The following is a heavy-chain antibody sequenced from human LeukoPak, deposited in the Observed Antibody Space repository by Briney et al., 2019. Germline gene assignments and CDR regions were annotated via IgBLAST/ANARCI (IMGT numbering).Heavy chain of an antibody. Sequence: PGGSLRLSCAASGFTFSSYAMSWVRQAPGKGLEWVSAISGSGGSTYYADSVKGRFTVSRDNSKNTLYLQMNSLRAEDTAVYYCAKDHIASSSGWYYWGQGTLVTVSS. CDR1: GFTFSSYA. CDR3: AKDHIASSSGWYY. J-gene: IGHJ4*02. V-gene: IGHV3-23*01. CDR2: ISGSGGST. D-gene: IGHD6-19*01.